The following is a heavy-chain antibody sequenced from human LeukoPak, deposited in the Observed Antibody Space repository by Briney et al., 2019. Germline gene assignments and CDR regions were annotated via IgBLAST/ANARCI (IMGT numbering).Heavy chain of an antibody. CDR3: ARGRAMVRGYKVYYYYGMDV. CDR1: GGSFSGYY. CDR2: INHSGST. V-gene: IGHV4-34*01. J-gene: IGHJ6*04. Sequence: SATLSLTCAVYGGSFSGYYWSWIRQPPGKGLEWIGEINHSGSTNYNPSLKSRVTISVDTSKNQFSLKLSSVTAADTAVYYCARGRAMVRGYKVYYYYGMDVWGKGTTVTVSS. D-gene: IGHD3-10*01.